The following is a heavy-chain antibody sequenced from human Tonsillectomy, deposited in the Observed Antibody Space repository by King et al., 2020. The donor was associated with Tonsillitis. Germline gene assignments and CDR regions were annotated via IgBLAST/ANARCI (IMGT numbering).Heavy chain of an antibody. D-gene: IGHD3-9*01. CDR2: ISISSRTI. Sequence: VQLVESGGGLVQPGGSLRLSCAASGFTFSRYTMNWVRQAPGKGPEWVSDISISSRTIYYADSVKGRFTISRDNAKNSLYLQMNSLRAEDTAVYYCVRDFTPNTAVTGYGYFDYWGQGTLVTVSS. V-gene: IGHV3-48*04. CDR1: GFTFSRYT. CDR3: VRDFTPNTAVTGYGYFDY. J-gene: IGHJ4*02.